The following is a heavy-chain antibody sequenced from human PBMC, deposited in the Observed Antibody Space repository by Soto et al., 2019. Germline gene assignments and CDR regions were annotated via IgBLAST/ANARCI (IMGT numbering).Heavy chain of an antibody. D-gene: IGHD3-3*02. V-gene: IGHV3-30-3*01. CDR1: GFTFSSYA. CDR3: ARDLLISDV. Sequence: GGSLRLSCAASGFTFSSYAMHWVRQAPGKGLEWVAVISYDGSNKYYADSVKGRFTISRDNSKNTLYLQMNSLRAEDTAVYYCARDLLISDVWGQGTTVTVSS. CDR2: ISYDGSNK. J-gene: IGHJ6*02.